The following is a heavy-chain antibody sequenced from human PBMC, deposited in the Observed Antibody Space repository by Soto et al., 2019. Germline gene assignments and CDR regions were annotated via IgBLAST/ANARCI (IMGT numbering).Heavy chain of an antibody. CDR3: ARDQDVVVVAAIGYAFDI. D-gene: IGHD2-15*01. Sequence: GASVKVSCKASGYTFTSYGISWVRQAPGQGLEWMGWISAYNGNTNYAQKLQGRVTMTTDTSTSTAYMELRSLRSGDTAVYYCARDQDVVVVAAIGYAFDIWGQGTMVTVSS. J-gene: IGHJ3*02. CDR2: ISAYNGNT. CDR1: GYTFTSYG. V-gene: IGHV1-18*01.